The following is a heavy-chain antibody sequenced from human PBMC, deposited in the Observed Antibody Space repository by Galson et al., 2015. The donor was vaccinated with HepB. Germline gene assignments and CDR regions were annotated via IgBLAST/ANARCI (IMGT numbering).Heavy chain of an antibody. CDR2: ISSSTNYI. D-gene: IGHD4-23*01. V-gene: IGHV3-21*01. J-gene: IGHJ4*02. CDR3: VRSSYYGGRGDS. Sequence: RLSCAASGFTFSSYNMSWVRQAPGKGLEWVPSISSSTNYIYYADSVKGRFTISRDNAKNSLNLQMNSLRVEDTAVYYCVRSSYYGGRGDSWGQGTLVTVSS. CDR1: GFTFSSYN.